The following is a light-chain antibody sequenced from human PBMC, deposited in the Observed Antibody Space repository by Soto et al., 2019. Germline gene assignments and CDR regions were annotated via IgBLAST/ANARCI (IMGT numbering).Light chain of an antibody. CDR2: AVS. CDR1: NSDVGRYNF. CDR3: YSYTASDIWV. J-gene: IGLJ3*02. V-gene: IGLV2-11*01. Sequence: QSALTQPRSVSGSPGQSVTISCTGTNSDVGRYNFVPWYQQLPGKAPKLLISAVSQRPSGVPDRFSGSKSGNTASLTISGLQADDEADYFCYSYTASDIWVFGGGTKLTVL.